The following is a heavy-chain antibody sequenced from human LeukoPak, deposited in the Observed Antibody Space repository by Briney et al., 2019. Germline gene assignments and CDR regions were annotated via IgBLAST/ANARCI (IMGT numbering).Heavy chain of an antibody. CDR3: ARYGDYGAIDY. CDR2: ISSGSTHI. J-gene: IGHJ4*02. Sequence: GGSLRLSCAASGFIFSTYSMTWVRQAPGKGLEWVSYISSGSTHIYYADSVKGRLTISRENAKNSLYLQINSLRAEDTAVYYCARYGDYGAIDYWGQGTLVTVSS. CDR1: GFIFSTYS. V-gene: IGHV3-21*01. D-gene: IGHD4-17*01.